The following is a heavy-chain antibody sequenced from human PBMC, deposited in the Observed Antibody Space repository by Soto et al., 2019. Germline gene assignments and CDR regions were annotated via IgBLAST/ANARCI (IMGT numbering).Heavy chain of an antibody. V-gene: IGHV3-23*01. CDR3: AKDHYDFWSGFSARLIDY. CDR2: ISRSGGTT. D-gene: IGHD3-3*01. Sequence: GGSLRLSCAASGFTFSSYAMSWVRQAPGKGLEWVSSISRSGGTTYYADSVKGRFTISRDTSENTLHLQMDSLRAEDTARYYCAKDHYDFWSGFSARLIDYWGQGTLVTVSS. CDR1: GFTFSSYA. J-gene: IGHJ4*02.